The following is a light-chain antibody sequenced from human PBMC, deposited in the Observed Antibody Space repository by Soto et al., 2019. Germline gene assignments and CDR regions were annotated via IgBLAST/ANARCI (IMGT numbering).Light chain of an antibody. CDR3: QQYGSSPLA. J-gene: IGKJ1*01. V-gene: IGKV3-20*01. CDR1: QSVSSSH. Sequence: IVLTQSPGTLSLSPWESATLSCRASQSVSSSHLAWYQQKPGQAPRLLISGASSRATGIPDRFTGSGSGTDFTLTISRLEPEDFAVYYCQQYGSSPLAFGQGTKVDIK. CDR2: GAS.